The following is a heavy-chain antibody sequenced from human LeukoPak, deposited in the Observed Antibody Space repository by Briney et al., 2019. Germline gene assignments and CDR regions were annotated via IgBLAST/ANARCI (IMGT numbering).Heavy chain of an antibody. D-gene: IGHD2/OR15-2a*01. CDR1: GGTFSSYA. J-gene: IGHJ4*02. CDR3: ARDDPPPDFYRGLDY. CDR2: ISAYNGNT. V-gene: IGHV1-18*01. Sequence: ASVKVSCKASGGTFSSYAISWVRQAPGQGLEWMGWISAYNGNTNYAQKLQGRVTMTTDTSTSTAYMELRSLRSDDTAVYYCARDDPPPDFYRGLDYWGQGTLVTVSS.